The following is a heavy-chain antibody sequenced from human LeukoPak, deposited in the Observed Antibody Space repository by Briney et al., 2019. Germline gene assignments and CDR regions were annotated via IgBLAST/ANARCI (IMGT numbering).Heavy chain of an antibody. CDR2: IGSSGAGT. CDR1: GFTFSSYA. D-gene: IGHD2-2*01. Sequence: GGSLRLSCAASGFTFSSYAMTWVRQGPGEGLEWVSTIGSSGAGTYYADSVKGRFTISRDNSKNTLYLQMNSLRGEDTAVYYCAKGYCTTTTCYNWFDPWGQGTLVTVSS. V-gene: IGHV3-23*01. CDR3: AKGYCTTTTCYNWFDP. J-gene: IGHJ5*02.